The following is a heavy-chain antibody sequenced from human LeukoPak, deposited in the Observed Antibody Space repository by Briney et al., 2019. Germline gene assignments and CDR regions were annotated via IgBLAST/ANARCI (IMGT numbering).Heavy chain of an antibody. CDR1: GYAFTSYD. Sequence: GASVKVSCNASGYAFTSYDINWVRQATGQGLEWMGWMNPNSGNTGYAQKFQGRVTITRNTSISTAYMELSSLRSEDTAVYYCARRMRGDAFDIWGQGTMVTVSS. D-gene: IGHD2/OR15-2a*01. CDR2: MNPNSGNT. V-gene: IGHV1-8*03. J-gene: IGHJ3*02. CDR3: ARRMRGDAFDI.